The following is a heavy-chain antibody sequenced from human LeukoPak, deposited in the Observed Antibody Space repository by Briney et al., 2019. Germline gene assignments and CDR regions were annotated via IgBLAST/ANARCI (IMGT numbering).Heavy chain of an antibody. D-gene: IGHD6-6*01. Sequence: SETLSLTCTVSGGSISSYYWSWVRQPAGKGLEWIGRIYSSGNTNYSPSLKSRVTMSIDTSKNQFSLELSSVTAADTAVYSCAREYSNSSASSRYFDCWGQGTLVTVSS. CDR3: AREYSNSSASSRYFDC. V-gene: IGHV4-4*07. J-gene: IGHJ4*02. CDR2: IYSSGNT. CDR1: GGSISSYY.